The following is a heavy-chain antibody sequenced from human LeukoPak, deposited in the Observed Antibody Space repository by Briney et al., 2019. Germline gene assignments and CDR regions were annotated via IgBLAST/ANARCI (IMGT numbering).Heavy chain of an antibody. CDR2: IYYSGST. CDR1: GVSVSSGSYY. CDR3: ARRDDLNWFDP. J-gene: IGHJ5*02. Sequence: PSETLSLTCTVSGVSVSSGSYYWSWIRQPPGKGLGWIGYIYYSGSTNYNPSLKSRVTISVDTSKNQFSLKLSSVTAADTAVYYCARRDDLNWFDPWGQGTLVTVSS. V-gene: IGHV4-61*01.